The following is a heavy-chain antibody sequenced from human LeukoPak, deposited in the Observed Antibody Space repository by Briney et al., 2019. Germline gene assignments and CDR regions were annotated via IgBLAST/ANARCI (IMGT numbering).Heavy chain of an antibody. CDR2: ISGSGVST. J-gene: IGHJ4*02. CDR1: GFTFSSYV. V-gene: IGHV3-23*01. CDR3: AKPTAGSTSGPDY. Sequence: PGGSLRLSCAASGFTFSSYVMSWVRQAPGEGLEWVSTISGSGVSTYYADSVKGRFTISRNNSKKTLYLQMNSLRAEDTATYYCAKPTAGSTSGPDYWGQGTLVTVSS. D-gene: IGHD5-12*01.